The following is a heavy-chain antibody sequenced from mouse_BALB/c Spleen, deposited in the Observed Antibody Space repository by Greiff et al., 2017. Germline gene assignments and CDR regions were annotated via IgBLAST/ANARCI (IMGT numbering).Heavy chain of an antibody. Sequence: QVQLKQSGAELAKPGASVKMSCKASGYTFTSYWMHWVKQRPGQGLEWIGYINPSTGYTVYNQKFKDKATLTADKSSSTAYMQLSSLTSEDSAVYYCERGDYDYAMDYWGQGTSVTVSS. CDR3: ERGDYDYAMDY. CDR1: GYTFTSYW. D-gene: IGHD2-4*01. CDR2: INPSTGYT. V-gene: IGHV1-7*01. J-gene: IGHJ4*01.